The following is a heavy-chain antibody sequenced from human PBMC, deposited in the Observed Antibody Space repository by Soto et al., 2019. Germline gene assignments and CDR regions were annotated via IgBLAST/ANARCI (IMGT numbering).Heavy chain of an antibody. Sequence: PSPTLSLTCAISGDSVSSNSAAWNWIRQSPSRGLEWLGRTYYRSKWYNDYAVSVKSRITINPDTSKNQFSLQLNSVTPEDTAVYYCARGEQASPGYCSSTSCYVYWFDPWGQGTLVTVSS. CDR2: TYYRSKWYN. D-gene: IGHD2-2*01. CDR1: GDSVSSNSAA. J-gene: IGHJ5*02. V-gene: IGHV6-1*01. CDR3: ARGEQASPGYCSSTSCYVYWFDP.